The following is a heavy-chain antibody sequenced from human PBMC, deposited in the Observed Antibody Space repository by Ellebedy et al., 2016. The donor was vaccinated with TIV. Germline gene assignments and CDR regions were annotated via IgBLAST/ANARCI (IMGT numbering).Heavy chain of an antibody. CDR2: IIPVFGTS. D-gene: IGHD2-15*01. V-gene: IGHV1-69*13. J-gene: IGHJ5*02. Sequence: AASVKVSCKASGGTFSGFPISWVRQAPGQGLEWMGGIIPVFGTSNYAQKFQGRVTITADESTSTAYMVLGSLRSEDTAVYYCATSEYRRYCSGGGCYSGPCGSWGQGTLVTVSS. CDR3: ATSEYRRYCSGGGCYSGPCGS. CDR1: GGTFSGFP.